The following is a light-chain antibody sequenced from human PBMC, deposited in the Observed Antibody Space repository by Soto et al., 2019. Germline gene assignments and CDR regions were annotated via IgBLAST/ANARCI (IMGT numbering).Light chain of an antibody. V-gene: IGKV1-9*01. CDR3: QQVNVYPST. Sequence: IQLTQSPSSLSASVGDRVTITCQASQGISSYLGWYQQKPGKAPNLLIYDASTLHSGVPSRFSGGGSGTDFTLTISSLQPEDFATYYCQQVNVYPSTFGGGTKVDI. CDR1: QGISSY. CDR2: DAS. J-gene: IGKJ4*01.